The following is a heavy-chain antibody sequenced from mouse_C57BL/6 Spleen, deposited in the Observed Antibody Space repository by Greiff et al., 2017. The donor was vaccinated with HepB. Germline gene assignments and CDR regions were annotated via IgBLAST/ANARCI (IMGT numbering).Heavy chain of an antibody. J-gene: IGHJ1*03. V-gene: IGHV1-59*01. CDR1: GYTFTSYW. D-gene: IGHD4-1*01. Sequence: QVQLQQPGAELVRPGTSVKLSCKASGYTFTSYWMHWVKQRPGQGLEWIGVIDPSDSYTNYNQKFKGKATLTVDTSSSTAYMQLSSLTSEDSAVYYCAFLTGTWYFDVWGTGTTVTVSA. CDR3: AFLTGTWYFDV. CDR2: IDPSDSYT.